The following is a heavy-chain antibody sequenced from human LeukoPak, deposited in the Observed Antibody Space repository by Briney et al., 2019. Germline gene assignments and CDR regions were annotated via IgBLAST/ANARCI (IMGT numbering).Heavy chain of an antibody. Sequence: PSETLSLTCTVSGGSISSSSYYWGWIRQPPGKGLEWIGSIYYSGSTYYNPSLKSRVTISVDTSKNQFSLKLSSVTAADTAVYYCARVVYYGSGSFYYGMDVWGQGTTVTVSS. V-gene: IGHV4-39*07. CDR1: GGSISSSSYY. D-gene: IGHD3-10*01. CDR3: ARVVYYGSGSFYYGMDV. CDR2: IYYSGST. J-gene: IGHJ6*02.